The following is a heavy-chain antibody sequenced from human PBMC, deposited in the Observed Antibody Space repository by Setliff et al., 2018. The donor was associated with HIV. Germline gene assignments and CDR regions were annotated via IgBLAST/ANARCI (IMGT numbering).Heavy chain of an antibody. D-gene: IGHD3-16*01. Sequence: GGSLRLSCAASGFTFSNYGMHWVRQAPGKGLEWVTFIRYDGSDIHYADSVKGRFTISRDNSKNTLYLQMNSLRVEDAAVYYCAKDLGLREGSSPFDNWGQGTLVTVSS. CDR3: AKDLGLREGSSPFDN. CDR1: GFTFSNYG. V-gene: IGHV3-30*02. CDR2: IRYDGSDI. J-gene: IGHJ4*02.